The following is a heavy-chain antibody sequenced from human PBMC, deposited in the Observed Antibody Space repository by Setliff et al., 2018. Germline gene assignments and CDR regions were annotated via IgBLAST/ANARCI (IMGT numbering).Heavy chain of an antibody. D-gene: IGHD1-26*01. CDR2: ISPHTGNS. Sequence: ASVKVSCKASGYTFTDFGINWVRQAPGQGLEWMGWISPHTGNSYSAQRFQDRLTMTTDTSTDTAFLDLRSLRSDDTAIYYCSRLVRYCATTTCQTLSGGEHWGPGTLVTVSS. J-gene: IGHJ1*01. V-gene: IGHV1-18*01. CDR3: SRLVRYCATTTCQTLSGGEH. CDR1: GYTFTDFG.